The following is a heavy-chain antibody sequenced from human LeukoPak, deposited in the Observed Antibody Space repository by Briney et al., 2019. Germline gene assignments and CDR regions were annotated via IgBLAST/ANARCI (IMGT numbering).Heavy chain of an antibody. V-gene: IGHV3-30*02. CDR1: GFTFSSYG. Sequence: GGSLRLSCAASGFTFSSYGMHWVRQAPGKGLEWVAFIRYDGSNKYYVDSVKGRFTISRDNSKNTLYLQMNSLRAEDTAVYYCARDGGYSSSWTPFDYWGQGTLVTVSS. CDR2: IRYDGSNK. CDR3: ARDGGYSSSWTPFDY. J-gene: IGHJ4*02. D-gene: IGHD6-13*01.